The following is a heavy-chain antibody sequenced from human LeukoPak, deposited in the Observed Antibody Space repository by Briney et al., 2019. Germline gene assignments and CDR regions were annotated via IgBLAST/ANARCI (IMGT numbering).Heavy chain of an antibody. D-gene: IGHD6-19*01. V-gene: IGHV3-23*01. CDR2: MSGSGNNT. Sequence: GGSLRLSCAASGFTFSSYAMSWVRQAPGKGLEWVSVMSGSGNNTYYADSVKGRFTISRDNSKNTLYLQMNSLRAEDTAVYYCAKRHSSGWFYFDYWGQGTLVTVSS. J-gene: IGHJ4*02. CDR3: AKRHSSGWFYFDY. CDR1: GFTFSSYA.